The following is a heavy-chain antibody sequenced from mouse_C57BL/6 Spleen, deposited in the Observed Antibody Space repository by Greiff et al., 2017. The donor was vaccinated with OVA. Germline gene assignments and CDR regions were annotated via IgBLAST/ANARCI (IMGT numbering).Heavy chain of an antibody. Sequence: QVQLKESGPGLVQPSQSLSITCTVSGFSLTSYGVHWVRQSPGKGLEWLGVIWSGGSTDYNAAFISRLSISKDNSKSQVFFKMNRRQADDTAIYYCARKLNWDAGDFDYWGQGTTLTVSS. V-gene: IGHV2-2*01. CDR3: ARKLNWDAGDFDY. J-gene: IGHJ2*01. CDR1: GFSLTSYG. D-gene: IGHD4-1*01. CDR2: IWSGGST.